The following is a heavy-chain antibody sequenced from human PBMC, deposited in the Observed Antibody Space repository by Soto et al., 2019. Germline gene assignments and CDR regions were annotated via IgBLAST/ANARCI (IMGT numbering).Heavy chain of an antibody. V-gene: IGHV3-23*01. CDR1: GLPASSHG. CDR2: INAIGGST. CDR3: ARGERGVLDI. D-gene: IGHD1-1*01. J-gene: IGHJ3*02. Sequence: EVQLLESGGGLAQPGGSLRLSCVVSGLPASSHGMSWVRQAPGKGLEWVSGINAIGGSTYYADSVKGRFTISRDSSENTLYLQMNSLRVEDTAVYFCARGERGVLDIWGQGTMVTVSS.